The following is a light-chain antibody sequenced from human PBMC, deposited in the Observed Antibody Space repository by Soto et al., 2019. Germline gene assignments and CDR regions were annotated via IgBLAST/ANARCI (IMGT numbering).Light chain of an antibody. CDR3: QQYNSYYVT. CDR1: QSISSW. J-gene: IGKJ1*01. CDR2: RAS. V-gene: IGKV1-5*03. Sequence: DIQMTQSPSTLSASVGDTVTITCRASQSISSWLAWYQQKPGKAPKLLIYRASTLQSGVPSRFSASGSGTEFILTISSLQPDDFETYYCQQYNSYYVTFGKGPKV.